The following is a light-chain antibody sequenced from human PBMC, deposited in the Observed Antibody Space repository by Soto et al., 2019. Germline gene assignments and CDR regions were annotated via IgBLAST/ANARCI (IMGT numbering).Light chain of an antibody. CDR3: QQTYSTLYT. J-gene: IGKJ2*01. V-gene: IGKV1-39*01. CDR1: QTISSS. Sequence: DIQMTQSPSSLSASIGDRVSITCRASQTISSSLNWYQQKPGKPPNLLIFGASSLQRRVPSRFSGNGSGTDFTLTIISLQPEDVATYYCQQTYSTLYTFGQGTKLEIK. CDR2: GAS.